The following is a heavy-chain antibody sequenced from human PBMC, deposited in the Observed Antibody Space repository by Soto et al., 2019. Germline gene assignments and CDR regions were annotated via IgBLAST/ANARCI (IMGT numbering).Heavy chain of an antibody. V-gene: IGHV4-39*01. CDR3: LIEVRELNLLANDC. D-gene: IGHD3-10*01. CDR2: IYYNGAT. J-gene: IGHJ4*02. Sequence: SETLSLTCSVFGGSISSTNYYWGWVRQSPGKGLEWIGTIYYNGATRYNPSLQSRVAISVDTSKNQFSLKLRSVTAADTAVYYCLIEVRELNLLANDCCGQGTLVTVSS. CDR1: GGSISSTNYY.